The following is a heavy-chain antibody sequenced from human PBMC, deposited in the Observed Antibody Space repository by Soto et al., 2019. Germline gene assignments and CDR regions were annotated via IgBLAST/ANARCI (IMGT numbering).Heavy chain of an antibody. V-gene: IGHV4-59*01. CDR1: CGTIRSYY. CDR3: ARGDWNYRPGAFAI. J-gene: IGHJ3*02. CDR2: VYYSVIT. Sequence: ASEPLSRPYTVSCGTIRSYYGTWIRQPPGKGLDCIGHVYYSVITNYNPSLKSRVTISVDTSKNQLSLKLSSVTAADTAVYYCARGDWNYRPGAFAIWGQGKMATVSS. D-gene: IGHD1-7*01.